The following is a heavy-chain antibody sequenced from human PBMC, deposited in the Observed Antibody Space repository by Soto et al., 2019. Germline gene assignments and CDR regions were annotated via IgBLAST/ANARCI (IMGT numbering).Heavy chain of an antibody. CDR1: GDSVYSNSAA. CDR3: ARDHRSGWFESDYYYGMDV. V-gene: IGHV6-1*01. D-gene: IGHD6-19*01. Sequence: PSQTLSLTCAISGDSVYSNSAAWNWIRQSPSRGLEWLGRTYYRSKWYNDYAVSVKSRITINPDTSKNQFSLQLNSVTPEDTAVYYCARDHRSGWFESDYYYGMDVWGQGTTVTVSS. J-gene: IGHJ6*02. CDR2: TYYRSKWYN.